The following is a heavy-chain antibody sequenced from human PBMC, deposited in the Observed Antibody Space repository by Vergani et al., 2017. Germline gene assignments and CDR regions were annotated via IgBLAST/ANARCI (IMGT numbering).Heavy chain of an antibody. J-gene: IGHJ6*02. V-gene: IGHV1-69*06. Sequence: QVQLVQSGAEVKKPGSSVKVSCKASGGTFSSYAISWVRQAPGQGLEWMGGIIPIFGTANYAQKFQGRVTITADKSTSTAYMELSSLRSEDTAVYYCARDGGDYAPGYYYGMDGWGQGTTVTVSS. CDR3: ARDGGDYAPGYYYGMDG. CDR1: GGTFSSYA. CDR2: IIPIFGTA. D-gene: IGHD4-17*01.